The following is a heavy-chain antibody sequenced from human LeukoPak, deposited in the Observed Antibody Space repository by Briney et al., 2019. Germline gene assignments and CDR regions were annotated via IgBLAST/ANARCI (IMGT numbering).Heavy chain of an antibody. CDR1: GGSISSYY. CDR3: ARGPDSYGPKIHYYYYMDV. V-gene: IGHV4-59*01. CDR2: IYYSGST. Sequence: SETLSLTCTVSGGSISSYYWSWIRQPPGKGLEWIGYIYYSGSTNYNPSLESRVTISVDTSKNQFSLKLSSVTAADTAVYYCARGPDSYGPKIHYYYYMDVWSKGTMVTVSS. J-gene: IGHJ6*03. D-gene: IGHD5-18*01.